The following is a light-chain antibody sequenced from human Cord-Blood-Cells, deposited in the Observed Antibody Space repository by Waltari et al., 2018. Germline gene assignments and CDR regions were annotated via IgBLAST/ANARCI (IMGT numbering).Light chain of an antibody. V-gene: IGLV2-14*01. J-gene: IGLJ2*01. Sequence: QSALTQPASVSGSPGQSITISCTGTSSDVGGYNYVSWYQQHPGKATNLIIYDVSNRPSGVSNRFSGSKSGNTASLTISGLQAEDEADYYCSSYTSSSVVFGGGTKLTVL. CDR3: SSYTSSSVV. CDR1: SSDVGGYNY. CDR2: DVS.